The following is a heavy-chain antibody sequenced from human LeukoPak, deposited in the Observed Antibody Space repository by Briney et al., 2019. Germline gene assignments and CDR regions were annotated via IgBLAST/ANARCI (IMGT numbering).Heavy chain of an antibody. V-gene: IGHV4-59*01. CDR1: GASINSYY. D-gene: IGHD1-26*01. Sequence: SETLSLTCTVSGASINSYYWSWIRQPPGKGLEWIGYVSYSGDTYYNPSLKSRVTISADMSKNHFSLRLSSVTAADTAIYYCAKYGVGSTYFDNWGQGTLVTVSS. J-gene: IGHJ4*02. CDR2: VSYSGDT. CDR3: AKYGVGSTYFDN.